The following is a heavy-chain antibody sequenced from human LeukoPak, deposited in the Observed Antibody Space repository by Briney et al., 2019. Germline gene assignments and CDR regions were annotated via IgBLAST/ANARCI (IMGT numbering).Heavy chain of an antibody. D-gene: IGHD4-23*01. CDR2: IRQRGSDK. CDR3: ARGRYGGNSYYFDY. J-gene: IGHJ4*02. Sequence: GGSLRLSCAASGFTFSNYWMSWVRQAPGKGLEWVANIRQRGSDKYYVDSVKGRFSISRDNAENSLYLQVNSLRAEDTAVYYCARGRYGGNSYYFDYWGQGTLVTVSS. CDR1: GFTFSNYW. V-gene: IGHV3-7*01.